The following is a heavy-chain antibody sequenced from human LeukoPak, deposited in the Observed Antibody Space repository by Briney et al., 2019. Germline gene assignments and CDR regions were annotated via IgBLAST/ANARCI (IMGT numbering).Heavy chain of an antibody. V-gene: IGHV1-46*01. CDR2: INLSGGTA. J-gene: IGHJ4*02. Sequence: GASVKVSCTASGYTFTSYYMHWVRQAPGRGREWRGIINLSGGTATYAQKFQGRDTMTRETSTSTVNMVLSSLRSEDTAVYYCATSLPAAGYYFDHWGQGTLVTVSS. CDR3: ATSLPAAGYYFDH. CDR1: GYTFTSYY. D-gene: IGHD6-13*01.